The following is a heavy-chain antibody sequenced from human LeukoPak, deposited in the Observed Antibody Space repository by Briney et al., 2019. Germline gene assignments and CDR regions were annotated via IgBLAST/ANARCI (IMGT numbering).Heavy chain of an antibody. Sequence: ASVKVSCKASGGTFSSYAISWVRQAPGQGLEWMGWINPKSGGSNYAQKFQGRVTMTTDTSISTAYMELTRLRSDDTAVYYCARGHGDMVVVPAAIKWSDYWGQGTLVTVSS. D-gene: IGHD2-2*02. CDR1: GGTFSSYA. V-gene: IGHV1-2*02. CDR2: INPKSGGS. J-gene: IGHJ4*02. CDR3: ARGHGDMVVVPAAIKWSDY.